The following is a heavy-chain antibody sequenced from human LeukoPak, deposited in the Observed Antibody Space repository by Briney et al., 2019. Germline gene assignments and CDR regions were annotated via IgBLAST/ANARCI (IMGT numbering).Heavy chain of an antibody. J-gene: IGHJ6*02. CDR3: ARDRYCSGTSCLYYYYYGMDV. CDR1: GFTFSTYS. V-gene: IGHV3-48*01. CDR2: ISTTSSTI. D-gene: IGHD2-2*01. Sequence: GGSLRLSCAASGFTFSTYSLNWVRQAPGKGLEWVSYISTTSSTIYYVDSVKGRFTISRDNAKNSLFLQMNSLRAEDTAVYYCARDRYCSGTSCLYYYYYGMDVWGQGTTVTVSS.